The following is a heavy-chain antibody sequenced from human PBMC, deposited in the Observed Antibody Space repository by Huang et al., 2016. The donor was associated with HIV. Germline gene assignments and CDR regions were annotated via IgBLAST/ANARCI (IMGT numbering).Heavy chain of an antibody. V-gene: IGHV3-30*04. CDR3: ARGRDGRSGFYFGDFDN. Sequence: QVQLVESGGGVVQPGRSLRLSCAASGFTFTNYAMHWVRQAPGKGLDWVTLISYNGSNRYYTDSVKGRFSISRDNSKSTMFLHMNRLRFEDTAVYYCARGRDGRSGFYFGDFDNWGQGILVTVSS. J-gene: IGHJ4*02. CDR2: ISYNGSNR. CDR1: GFTFTNYA. D-gene: IGHD3-22*01.